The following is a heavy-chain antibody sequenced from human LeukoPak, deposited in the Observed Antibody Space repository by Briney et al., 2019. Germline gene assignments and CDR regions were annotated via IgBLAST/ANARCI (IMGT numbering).Heavy chain of an antibody. CDR1: GFRFSDYN. CDR3: ARARPIPLMATL. V-gene: IGHV3-7*03. J-gene: IGHJ4*02. CDR2: IKQDGSEK. Sequence: GGSLTLSCAASGFRFSDYNMNWVRQVPGKGLEWVANIKQDGSEKDYVDSVKGRFTISRDNSKNTLYLQMNSLRAEDTAVYYCARARPIPLMATLWGQGTLVTVSS. D-gene: IGHD2-21*01.